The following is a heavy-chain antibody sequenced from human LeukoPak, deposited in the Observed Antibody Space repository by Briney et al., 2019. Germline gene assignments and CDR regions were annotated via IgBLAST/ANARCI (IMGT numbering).Heavy chain of an antibody. D-gene: IGHD2-15*01. V-gene: IGHV3-7*01. CDR2: IKRDGSEK. J-gene: IGHJ4*02. CDR1: GFTFSSYA. CDR3: AKIHCSGGSCHPPSDFDY. Sequence: GGSLRLSCAASGFTFSSYAMSWVRQAPGKVLEWVASIKRDGSEKYYVDSVKGRFTISKDNAKNSLYLQMNSLRAEDTAVYYCAKIHCSGGSCHPPSDFDYWGQGTLVTVSS.